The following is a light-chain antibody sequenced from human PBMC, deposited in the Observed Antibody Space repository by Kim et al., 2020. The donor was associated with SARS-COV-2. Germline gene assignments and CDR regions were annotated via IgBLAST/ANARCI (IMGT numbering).Light chain of an antibody. V-gene: IGKV1-9*01. CDR1: QGISRF. CDR3: QQVDSYPIT. CDR2: AAS. J-gene: IGKJ5*01. Sequence: IQLTQSPSPLSASVGDRVTITCRASQGISRFLAWYQQKPGEAPKLLIYAASTLQSGVPSRFSGSGSGTDFTLTISSLQPEDFATYYCQQVDSYPITFGQGTRLEIK.